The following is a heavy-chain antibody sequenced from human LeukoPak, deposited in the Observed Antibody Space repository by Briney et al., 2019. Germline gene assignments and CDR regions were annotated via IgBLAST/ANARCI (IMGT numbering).Heavy chain of an antibody. CDR3: ARGGCSSASYAFDY. CDR1: GFTFSSYS. V-gene: IGHV3-21*01. D-gene: IGHD2-2*01. Sequence: GGSLRLSCAASGFTFSSYSMKWVRQAPGKGLEWVSSISSSSSHIYYADSVKGRFTISRDNAKNSLYLQMNSLRAEDTAVYYCARGGCSSASYAFDYWGQGTLVTVSS. J-gene: IGHJ4*02. CDR2: ISSSSSHI.